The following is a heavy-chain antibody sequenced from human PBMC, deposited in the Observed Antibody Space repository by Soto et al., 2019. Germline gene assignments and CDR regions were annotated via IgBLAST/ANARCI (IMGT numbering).Heavy chain of an antibody. Sequence: QVQLQESGPGLVKPSETLSLTCTVSGGSISNYYWSWIRQPPGKGLEWIGYIYYSGSINYNPSLKSRVTISEDTSKNQFSLKMSSLTAADTAVYYCAREIAVAGTHYFDYWGQGTLVTVSS. CDR3: AREIAVAGTHYFDY. D-gene: IGHD6-19*01. CDR2: IYYSGSI. CDR1: GGSISNYY. V-gene: IGHV4-59*01. J-gene: IGHJ4*02.